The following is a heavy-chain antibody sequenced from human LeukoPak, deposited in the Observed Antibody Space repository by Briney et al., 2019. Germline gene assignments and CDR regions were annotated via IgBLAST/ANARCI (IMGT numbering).Heavy chain of an antibody. Sequence: AGGSLRLSCAASGFTFSSYWMHWVRQAPGKGLVWVSRINSDGSSTSYADSVKGRFTISRDNAKNTLYLQMNSLRAEDTAVYYCARVDTSKAVAAKYSWFDPWGQGTLVTVSS. CDR1: GFTFSSYW. CDR2: INSDGSST. CDR3: ARVDTSKAVAAKYSWFDP. V-gene: IGHV3-74*01. D-gene: IGHD6-19*01. J-gene: IGHJ5*02.